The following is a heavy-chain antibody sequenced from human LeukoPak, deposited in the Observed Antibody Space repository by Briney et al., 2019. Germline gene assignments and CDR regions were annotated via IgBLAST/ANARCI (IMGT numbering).Heavy chain of an antibody. CDR2: INPNSGGT. D-gene: IGHD5-12*01. J-gene: IGHJ4*02. CDR3: ARYSGYDEPFEY. Sequence: ASVKVSCKASGYTFTGYYMHWVRQAPGQGLEWMGWINPNSGGTSYAQKFQGRVTMTRDTSVTTAYMELSRLRSDDTAVYYCARYSGYDEPFEYWGQGTQVTVSS. V-gene: IGHV1-2*02. CDR1: GYTFTGYY.